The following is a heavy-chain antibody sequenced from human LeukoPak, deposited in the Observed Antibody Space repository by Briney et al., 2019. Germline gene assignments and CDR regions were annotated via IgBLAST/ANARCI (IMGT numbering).Heavy chain of an antibody. V-gene: IGHV1-2*02. J-gene: IGHJ5*02. CDR3: ARARKGVVVVAATQSNWFDP. CDR2: INPNSGGT. CDR1: GYTFTGYY. Sequence: GASVKVSCKASGYTFTGYYMHWARQAPGQGLEWMGWINPNSGGTNYAQKFQGRVTMTRDTSISTAYMELSRLRSDDTAVYYCARARKGVVVVAATQSNWFDPWGQGTLVTVSS. D-gene: IGHD2-15*01.